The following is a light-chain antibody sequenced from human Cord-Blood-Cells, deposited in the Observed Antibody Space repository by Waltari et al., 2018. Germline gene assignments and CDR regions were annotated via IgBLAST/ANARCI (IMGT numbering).Light chain of an antibody. V-gene: IGLV2-23*01. Sequence: QSALTQPASVSGSPGQSITISCTGTSSDVGRYNRVSWYHQHPGKAPKPMIYEGSKRPSGVSNLFSGSTSGNTASLTISGLQAEDEADYYCCSYAGSSTWVFGGGTKLTVL. CDR2: EGS. CDR3: CSYAGSSTWV. J-gene: IGLJ3*02. CDR1: SSDVGRYNR.